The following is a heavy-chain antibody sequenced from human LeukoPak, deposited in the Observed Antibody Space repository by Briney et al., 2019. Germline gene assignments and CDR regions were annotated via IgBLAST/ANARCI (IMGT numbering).Heavy chain of an antibody. CDR1: GYTFKSYG. D-gene: IGHD5-24*01. CDR2: ISAYNGNT. J-gene: IGHJ4*02. Sequence: GASVKVSCKASGYTFKSYGISWVRQAPGQGLEWMGWISAYNGNTNYAQKLQGRVTMTTDTSTSTVYMKLRSLRSDDTAVYYCARDRGGMATPDRYWGQGTLVTVSS. V-gene: IGHV1-18*01. CDR3: ARDRGGMATPDRY.